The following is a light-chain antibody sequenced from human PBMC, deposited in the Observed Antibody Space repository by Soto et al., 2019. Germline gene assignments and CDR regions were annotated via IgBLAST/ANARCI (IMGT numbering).Light chain of an antibody. CDR1: HSASSS. V-gene: IGKV3-20*01. J-gene: IGKJ1*01. CDR3: QQYVSSPRT. Sequence: EIVLTQSPGTLSLSPGERATLSCRASHSASSSLAWYQQKPGQAPRLLIYGASSRATGLPDRFSGGGSGTDFTLTISRLEPEDFALYYCQQYVSSPRTFGQGTKVDIK. CDR2: GAS.